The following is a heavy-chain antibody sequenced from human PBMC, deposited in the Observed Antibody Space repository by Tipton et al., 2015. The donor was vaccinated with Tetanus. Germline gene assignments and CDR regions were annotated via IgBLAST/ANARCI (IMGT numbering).Heavy chain of an antibody. J-gene: IGHJ6*02. CDR1: GGSISSYY. Sequence: TLSLTCTVSGGSISSYYWSWIRQPPGKGLEWIGYIYYSGSTNYNPSLKSRVTISVDTSKNQSSLKLSSVTAADTAVYYCARVGSSWHYYYYYGMDVWGQGTTVTVSS. CDR2: IYYSGST. V-gene: IGHV4-59*01. D-gene: IGHD6-13*01. CDR3: ARVGSSWHYYYYYGMDV.